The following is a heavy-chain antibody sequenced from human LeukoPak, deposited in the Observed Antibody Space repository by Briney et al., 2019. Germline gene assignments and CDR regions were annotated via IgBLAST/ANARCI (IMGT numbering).Heavy chain of an antibody. Sequence: WVRQAPGKGLEWIGSIYYSGSTYYNPSLKSRVTISVDTSKNQFSLKLSSVTAADTAVYYCARQRGHADYWGQGTLVTVSS. CDR3: ARQRGHADY. D-gene: IGHD3-10*01. CDR2: IYYSGST. V-gene: IGHV4-39*01. J-gene: IGHJ4*02.